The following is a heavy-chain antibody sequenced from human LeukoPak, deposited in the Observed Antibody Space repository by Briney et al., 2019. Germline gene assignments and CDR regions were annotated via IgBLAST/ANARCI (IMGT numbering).Heavy chain of an antibody. D-gene: IGHD3-3*01. V-gene: IGHV3-7*01. CDR1: GFTFSSYW. Sequence: GGSLRLSCAASGFTFSSYWMSWVRQAPGKGLEWVANINQDGSEKYYVDSVKGRFTICRDNAKNSLYLQMNSLRAEDTAVYYCARVGYYDFWSGYYRSDYYMDVWGKGTTVTVSS. CDR3: ARVGYYDFWSGYYRSDYYMDV. CDR2: INQDGSEK. J-gene: IGHJ6*03.